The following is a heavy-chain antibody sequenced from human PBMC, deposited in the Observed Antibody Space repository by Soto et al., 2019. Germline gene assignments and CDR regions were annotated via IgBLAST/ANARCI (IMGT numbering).Heavy chain of an antibody. CDR2: IYYSAST. D-gene: IGHD6-13*01. CDR1: GGSISSYY. CDR3: ERWAAAGPKNWFDP. V-gene: IGHV4-59*01. Sequence: PSETLSLTCTVSGGSISSYYWSWIRQPPGKGLEWIGYIYYSASTNYNPSLKSRVTISVDTSKNQFSLKLSSVTAADTAVYYCERWAAAGPKNWFDPWGQGTLVTVSS. J-gene: IGHJ5*02.